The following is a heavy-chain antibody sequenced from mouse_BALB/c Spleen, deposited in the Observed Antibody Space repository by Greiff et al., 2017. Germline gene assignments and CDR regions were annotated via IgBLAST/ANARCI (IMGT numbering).Heavy chain of an antibody. CDR2: ISYSGST. CDR3: ARDWERGYFDY. D-gene: IGHD4-1*01. V-gene: IGHV3-2*02. Sequence: VKLQESGPGLVKPSQSLSLTCTVTGYSITSDYAWNWIRQFPGNKLEWMGYISYSGSTSYNPSLKSRISITRDTSKNQFFLQLNSVTTEDTATYYCARDWERGYFDYWGQGTTLTVSS. J-gene: IGHJ2*01. CDR1: GYSITSDYA.